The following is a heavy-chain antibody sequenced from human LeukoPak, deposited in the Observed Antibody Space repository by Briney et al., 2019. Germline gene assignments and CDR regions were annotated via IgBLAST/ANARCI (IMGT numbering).Heavy chain of an antibody. CDR3: ARVYYSSSYDYWYFDL. CDR2: IYYSGST. D-gene: IGHD6-13*01. V-gene: IGHV4-39*07. CDR1: GGSISSSTYF. Sequence: SETLSLTCTVSGGSISSSTYFWGWIRQPPGKGLEWIGTIYYSGSTYYNPSLKSRVTISVDSSKNQFSLRLSSVTAADTAVYYCARVYYSSSYDYWYFDLWGRGTLVTVSS. J-gene: IGHJ2*01.